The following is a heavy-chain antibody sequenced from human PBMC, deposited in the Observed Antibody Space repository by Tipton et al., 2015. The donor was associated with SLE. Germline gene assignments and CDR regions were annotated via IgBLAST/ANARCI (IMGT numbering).Heavy chain of an antibody. CDR3: ARDPSQYSSSADAFDI. CDR2: IYHSGST. D-gene: IGHD6-6*01. CDR1: GYSISSGYY. V-gene: IGHV4-38-2*02. J-gene: IGHJ3*02. Sequence: TLSLTCTVSGYSISSGYYWGWIRQPPGKGPEWMGSIYHSGSTYYTPSLKSGVTISVDTSKNQFSLKLSSVTAADTAVYYCARDPSQYSSSADAFDIWGQGTMVTVSS.